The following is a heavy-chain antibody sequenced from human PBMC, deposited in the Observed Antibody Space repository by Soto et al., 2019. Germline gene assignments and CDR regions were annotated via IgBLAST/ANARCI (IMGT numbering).Heavy chain of an antibody. CDR3: AHRVLRTVFGLVTTTAIYFDF. CDR1: GFSLTTSGVG. D-gene: IGHD3-3*01. CDR2: IYWDDDK. V-gene: IGHV2-5*02. J-gene: IGHJ4*02. Sequence: QITLNESGPTVVRPTETLTLTCRFSGFSLTTSGVGVGWIRQSPGKAPEWLALIYWDDDKRYSASLKSRLTNTTDTSKNQVVLTVSDLDPTDTATYYCAHRVLRTVFGLVTTTAIYFDFWGQGTPVAVSS.